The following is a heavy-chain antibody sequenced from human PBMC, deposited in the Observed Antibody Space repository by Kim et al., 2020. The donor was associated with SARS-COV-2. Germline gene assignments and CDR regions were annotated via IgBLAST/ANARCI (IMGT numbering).Heavy chain of an antibody. Sequence: GGSLRLSCAASGFTFSSYGMHWVRQAPGKGLEWVAVIWYDGSNKYYADSVKGRFTISRDNSKNTLYLQMNSLRAEDTAVYYCAKDTLWFGEYVDYWGQGTLVTVSS. V-gene: IGHV3-33*06. D-gene: IGHD3-10*01. CDR3: AKDTLWFGEYVDY. CDR2: IWYDGSNK. J-gene: IGHJ4*02. CDR1: GFTFSSYG.